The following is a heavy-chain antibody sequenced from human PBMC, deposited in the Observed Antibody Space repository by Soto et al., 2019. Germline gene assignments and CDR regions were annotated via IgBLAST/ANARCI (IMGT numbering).Heavy chain of an antibody. J-gene: IGHJ4*02. CDR1: GFTFSTFA. V-gene: IGHV3-21*01. CDR3: ATAGGYDYIWGSYRYPH. CDR2: ISSSSSYI. Sequence: GGSLRLSCAASGFTFSTFAMTWIRQAPGKGLEWVSSISSSSSYIYYADSVKGRFTISRDNAKNSLYLQMNSLRAEDTAVYYCATAGGYDYIWGSYRYPHWGQGTLVTVSS. D-gene: IGHD3-16*02.